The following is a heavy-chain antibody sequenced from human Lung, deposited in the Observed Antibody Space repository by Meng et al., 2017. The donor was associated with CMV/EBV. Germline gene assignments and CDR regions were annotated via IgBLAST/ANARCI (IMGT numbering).Heavy chain of an antibody. V-gene: IGHV3-30*03. CDR1: GFSLNNHG. CDR3: ARDVMLGQAARQTFDV. J-gene: IGHJ3*01. CDR2: LSYDGGDK. Sequence: LSLTCAASGFSLNNHGMHWIRQAPGKGLEWLAVLSYDGGDKFYGASVKGRFIVSRDSPRNILYLHMNSLRSEDTAVYFCARDVMLGQAARQTFDVWGQGTLVTVSS. D-gene: IGHD2-15*01.